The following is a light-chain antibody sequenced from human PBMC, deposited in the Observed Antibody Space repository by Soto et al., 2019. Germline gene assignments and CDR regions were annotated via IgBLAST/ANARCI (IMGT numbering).Light chain of an antibody. CDR1: ISDVGGYNF. J-gene: IGLJ3*02. V-gene: IGLV2-23*01. CDR2: GDT. Sequence: QSALTQPASVSGSPGQSITITCSGTISDVGGYNFVSWYQQHPGKAPKLIFYGDTKWPSGVSNRFSGSKSGNTASLTISGLQAEDEADYYCCSYAGSSTWVFGGGTKLTVL. CDR3: CSYAGSSTWV.